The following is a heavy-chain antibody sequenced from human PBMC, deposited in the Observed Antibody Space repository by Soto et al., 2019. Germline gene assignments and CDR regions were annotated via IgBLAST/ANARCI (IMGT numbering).Heavy chain of an antibody. CDR2: INGGNGNA. D-gene: IGHD6-19*01. V-gene: IGHV1-3*05. Sequence: QVQLVQSGAEEKKPGASVKVSCKASGYTFTSYAMHWVRQAPGQRLEWMGWINGGNGNAKYSQKFQGRVAITRDTSASTGYMELSSLRSEETAVYYCAVAVAGFNWGQGTLVTVSS. J-gene: IGHJ4*02. CDR1: GYTFTSYA. CDR3: AVAVAGFN.